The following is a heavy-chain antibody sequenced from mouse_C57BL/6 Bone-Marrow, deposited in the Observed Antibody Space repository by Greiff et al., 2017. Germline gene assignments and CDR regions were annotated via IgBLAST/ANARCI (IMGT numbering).Heavy chain of an antibody. CDR3: ARETDDVYFDY. J-gene: IGHJ2*01. CDR1: GYTFTSYW. D-gene: IGHD2-12*01. CDR2: IDPSDSYT. V-gene: IGHV1-50*01. Sequence: QVQLQQSGAELMKPGASVKLSCKASGYTFTSYWMQWVKQRPGQGLEWIGEIDPSDSYTNYNQKFKGKATLTVDTSSSTAYMQLSSLTSEDSAVYYCARETDDVYFDYWGQGTTLTVSS.